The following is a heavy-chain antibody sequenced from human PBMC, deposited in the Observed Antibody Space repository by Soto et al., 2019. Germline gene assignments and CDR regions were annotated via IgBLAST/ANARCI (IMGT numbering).Heavy chain of an antibody. V-gene: IGHV3-23*01. D-gene: IGHD6-19*01. CDR1: GFSFSSNS. CDR2: ISDSADRI. CDR3: AKERSSGWSFDY. Sequence: GGSLRLSCKASGFSFSSNSMGWLRQAPGKGLDWVSSISDSADRIYYADSVRGRFTFSRDNSKNTLYLQMNSLRAEDTAVFYCAKERSSGWSFDYWGQGTLVTVSS. J-gene: IGHJ4*02.